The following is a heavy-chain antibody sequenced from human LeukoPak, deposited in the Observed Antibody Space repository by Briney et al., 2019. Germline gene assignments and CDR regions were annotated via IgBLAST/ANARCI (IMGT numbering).Heavy chain of an antibody. CDR1: GGSISSYY. CDR2: IYYSGST. CDR3: ARAFPLGQEYYFDY. Sequence: SETLSLTCTVSGGSISSYYWSWVRQPPGKGLEWIGYIYYSGSTNYNPSLKSRVTISVDTSKNQFSLKLSSVTAADTAVYYCARAFPLGQEYYFDYWGQGTLVTVSS. D-gene: IGHD1-26*01. J-gene: IGHJ4*02. V-gene: IGHV4-59*01.